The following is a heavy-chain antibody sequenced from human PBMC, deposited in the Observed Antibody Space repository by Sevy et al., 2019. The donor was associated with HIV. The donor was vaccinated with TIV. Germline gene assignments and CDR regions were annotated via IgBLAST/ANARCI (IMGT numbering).Heavy chain of an antibody. CDR2: IRSKANSYAT. J-gene: IGHJ5*02. CDR3: TRSSSIAAAGP. D-gene: IGHD6-13*01. V-gene: IGHV3-73*01. Sequence: GGSLRLSCAASGFTFSGSAMHWVRQASGKGLEWVGRIRSKANSYATAYAASVKGRFTISRDDSKNTAYLQMNSLKTEDTAVYYCTRSSSIAAAGPWGQGTLVTVSS. CDR1: GFTFSGSA.